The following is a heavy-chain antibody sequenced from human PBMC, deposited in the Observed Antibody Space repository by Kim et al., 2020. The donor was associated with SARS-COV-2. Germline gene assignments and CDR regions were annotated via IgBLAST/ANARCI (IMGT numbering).Heavy chain of an antibody. CDR2: ISYDGSNK. D-gene: IGHD3-16*01. V-gene: IGHV3-30*18. Sequence: GGSLRLSCAASGFTFSSYGMHWVRQAPGKGLEWVAVISYDGSNKYYADSVKGRFTISRDNSKNTLYLQMNSLRAEDTAVYYCAKDGGGGPWAFWGQGTLVTVSS. CDR3: AKDGGGGPWAF. J-gene: IGHJ4*02. CDR1: GFTFSSYG.